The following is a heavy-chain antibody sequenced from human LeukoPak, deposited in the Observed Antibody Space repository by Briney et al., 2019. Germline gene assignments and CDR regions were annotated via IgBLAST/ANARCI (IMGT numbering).Heavy chain of an antibody. J-gene: IGHJ4*02. V-gene: IGHV1-2*02. Sequence: ASVKVSCKASGFTFSGYYLQWVRQAPGQGLDWMGWIKPDSGGTNYAQKFQGRVTMTRDTSIKTGYMELSRLRSDDTAMYYCARVFDYWGQGTLVTVSS. CDR3: ARVFDY. CDR1: GFTFSGYY. CDR2: IKPDSGGT.